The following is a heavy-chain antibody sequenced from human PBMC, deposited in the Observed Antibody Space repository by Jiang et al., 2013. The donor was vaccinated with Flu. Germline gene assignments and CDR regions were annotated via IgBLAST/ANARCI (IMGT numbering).Heavy chain of an antibody. D-gene: IGHD4-23*01. Sequence: RVTISVDTSKNQFSLKLSSVTAADTAVYYCARVVRSGMDVWGQGTTVTVSS. CDR3: ARVVRSGMDV. J-gene: IGHJ6*02. V-gene: IGHV4-59*01.